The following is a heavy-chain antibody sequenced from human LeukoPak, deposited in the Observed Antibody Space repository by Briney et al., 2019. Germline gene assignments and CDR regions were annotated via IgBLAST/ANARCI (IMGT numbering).Heavy chain of an antibody. V-gene: IGHV4-38-2*02. J-gene: IGHJ6*03. CDR3: ARGLHQGYHYYYYYYMDV. Sequence: PSETLSLTCTVSSFSISSGYYWGWIRQPPGKGLEWIGNIYHSGSTYYNPSLKSRINISVDTSKNQFSLKLSSVTAADTAVYYCARGLHQGYHYYYYYYMDVWGKGTTVTVSS. CDR1: SFSISSGYY. CDR2: IYHSGST. D-gene: IGHD5-18*01.